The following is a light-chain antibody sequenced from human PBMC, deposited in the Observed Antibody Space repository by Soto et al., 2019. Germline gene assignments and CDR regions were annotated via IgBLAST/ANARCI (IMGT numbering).Light chain of an antibody. V-gene: IGKV3-20*01. J-gene: IGKJ5*01. CDR1: QSVSNNY. CDR3: QHYGNSPLT. Sequence: EIVLTQSPGTLSLSPGERATLSFRASQSVSNNYLAWYQQKPGQAPRLLIYGASTRATGIPDRFSGGGSGTDFTLTITRLEPEDFAVYYCQHYGNSPLTFGQGTRLEI. CDR2: GAS.